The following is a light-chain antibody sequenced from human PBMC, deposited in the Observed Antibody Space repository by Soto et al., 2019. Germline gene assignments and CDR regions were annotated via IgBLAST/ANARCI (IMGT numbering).Light chain of an antibody. CDR3: HQRSNWPLT. Sequence: ENVMTLSXASLPLFPREXXXXXGXASQSVSSYLAWYQQKXGQAPRLLIYGASXRANGIPARFSGSGSGTEFTLDTSRLEAGDFTLYYCHQRSNWPLTFGGRTKVDIK. V-gene: IGKV3-11*01. J-gene: IGKJ4*01. CDR2: GAS. CDR1: QSVSSY.